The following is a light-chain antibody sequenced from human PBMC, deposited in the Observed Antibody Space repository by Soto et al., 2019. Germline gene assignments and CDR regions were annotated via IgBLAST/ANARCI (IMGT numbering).Light chain of an antibody. CDR2: DAS. Sequence: EIVLTQSPGTLSLSPGERSTLSCRASQSVSYYLAWYQQKPGQAPXXLIYDASSRATGVPDRFSGSGSGTEFTLTISRLEPEYFAVYYCQQYGSSCTFGQGTRLEIK. J-gene: IGKJ5*01. CDR3: QQYGSSCT. V-gene: IGKV3-20*01. CDR1: QSVSYY.